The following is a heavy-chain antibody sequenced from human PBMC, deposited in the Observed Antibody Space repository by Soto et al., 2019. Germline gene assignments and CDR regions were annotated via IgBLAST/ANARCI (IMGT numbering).Heavy chain of an antibody. CDR2: IYYSGST. D-gene: IGHD3-22*01. CDR3: ARKGYYYDSSGYYHRYFDL. V-gene: IGHV4-61*01. Sequence: QVQLQESGPGLVKPSETLSLTCTVSGGSVSSGSYYWSWIRQPPGKGLEWIGYIYYSGSTNYNPSPKSRVTISVDTSKNQFSLKLSSVTAADTAVYYCARKGYYYDSSGYYHRYFDLWGRGTLVTVSS. J-gene: IGHJ2*01. CDR1: GGSVSSGSYY.